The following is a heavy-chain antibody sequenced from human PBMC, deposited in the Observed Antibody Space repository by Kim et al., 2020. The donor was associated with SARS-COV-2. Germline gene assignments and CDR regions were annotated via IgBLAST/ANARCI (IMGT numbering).Heavy chain of an antibody. CDR2: IYHSGST. D-gene: IGHD3-22*01. J-gene: IGHJ4*02. CDR3: ARWNTMIVVFDY. V-gene: IGHV4-38-2*02. Sequence: SETLSLTCTVSGYSISSGYYWGWIRQPPGKGLEWIGSIYHSGSTYYNPSLKSRVTISVDTSKNQFSLKLSSVTAADTAVYYCARWNTMIVVFDYWGQGTLVTVSS. CDR1: GYSISSGYY.